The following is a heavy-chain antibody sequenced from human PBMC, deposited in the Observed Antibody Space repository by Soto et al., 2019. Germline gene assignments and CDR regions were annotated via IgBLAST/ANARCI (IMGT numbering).Heavy chain of an antibody. CDR2: IFCSGST. CDR1: GGSINTFC. J-gene: IGHJ4*02. D-gene: IGHD5-12*01. V-gene: IGHV4-4*07. CDR3: AREGSYSAYNFAHGIQLWSFDF. Sequence: PSETLSLTCTVSGGSINTFCWSWVREPAGKGLEWIGRIFCSGSTSFNPSLESRVAMSVDTSKNHFSLNLSSVTAADMAVYYCAREGSYSAYNFAHGIQLWSFDFWGQGALVTVSS.